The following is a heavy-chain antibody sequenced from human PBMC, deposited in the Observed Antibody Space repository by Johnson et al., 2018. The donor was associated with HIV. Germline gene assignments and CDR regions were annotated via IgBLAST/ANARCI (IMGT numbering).Heavy chain of an antibody. V-gene: IGHV3-20*04. CDR3: AREARSERSAVAVSDACDI. D-gene: IGHD6-19*01. J-gene: IGHJ3*02. Sequence: MLLVESGGGVVQPGRSLRLSCAASGFTFSSYGMHWVRQAPGKGLEWVSGITWNGGSTGYADSVKGRFTISRDNAKNSLYLQMNSLRAEDTAVDYCAREARSERSAVAVSDACDIWSQGTMVTVSS. CDR1: GFTFSSYG. CDR2: ITWNGGST.